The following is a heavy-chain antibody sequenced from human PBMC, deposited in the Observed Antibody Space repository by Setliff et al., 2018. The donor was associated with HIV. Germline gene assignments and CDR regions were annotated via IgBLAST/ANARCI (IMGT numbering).Heavy chain of an antibody. CDR2: INHSGST. CDR3: ARHKSQPYYFDY. Sequence: SETLSLTCAVYGGSFSGYYWSWIRQPPGKGLEWIGEINHSGSTNYNPSLKSRVTISVDTSKNQFSLKLSSVTAADTAVYYCARHKSQPYYFDYWGQGTLVTVSS. J-gene: IGHJ4*02. V-gene: IGHV4-34*01. CDR1: GGSFSGYY.